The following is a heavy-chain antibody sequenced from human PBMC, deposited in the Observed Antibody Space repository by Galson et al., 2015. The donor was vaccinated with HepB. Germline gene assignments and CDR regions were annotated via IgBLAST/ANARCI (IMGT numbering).Heavy chain of an antibody. Sequence: SLRLSCAASGFTFSSYSMNWVRQAPGKGLEWVSSISSSSSYIYYADSVKGRFTISRDNAKNSLYLQMNSLRAEDTAVYYCARGLSSSWYGGDAFDIWGQGTMVTVSS. CDR1: GFTFSSYS. J-gene: IGHJ3*02. CDR3: ARGLSSSWYGGDAFDI. V-gene: IGHV3-21*01. D-gene: IGHD6-13*01. CDR2: ISSSSSYI.